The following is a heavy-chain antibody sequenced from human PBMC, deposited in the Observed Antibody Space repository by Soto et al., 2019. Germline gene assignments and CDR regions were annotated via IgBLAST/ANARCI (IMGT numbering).Heavy chain of an antibody. Sequence: ASVKVSCKASGYTFTSYYMHCVRQAPGQGLEWMGIINPSGGSTSYAQKFQGRVTMTRDTSTSTVYMELSSLRSEDTAVYYCARDRPIDDFWSGYDYWGQGTLVTVSS. CDR1: GYTFTSYY. CDR2: INPSGGST. J-gene: IGHJ4*02. D-gene: IGHD3-3*01. CDR3: ARDRPIDDFWSGYDY. V-gene: IGHV1-46*01.